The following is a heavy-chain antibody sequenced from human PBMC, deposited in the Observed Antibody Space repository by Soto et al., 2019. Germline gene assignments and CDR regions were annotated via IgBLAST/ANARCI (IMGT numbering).Heavy chain of an antibody. V-gene: IGHV3-23*01. CDR2: ISGSGGRT. CDR3: TKDHLKSGSYYIDY. D-gene: IGHD1-26*01. J-gene: IGHJ4*02. CDR1: GFTFDTYY. Sequence: GGSLRLSCVASGFTFDTYYMRWVRQAPGKGLEWVSSISGSGGRTHYADSVEGRFTISRDNSKNTLYLQMNSLTAEDTAIYYCTKDHLKSGSYYIDYWGQGTPVTVSS.